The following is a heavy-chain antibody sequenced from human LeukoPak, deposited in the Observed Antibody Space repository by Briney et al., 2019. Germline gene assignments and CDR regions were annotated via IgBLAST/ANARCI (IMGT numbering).Heavy chain of an antibody. CDR3: ARRAYYYGSGSYRDYYYCYMDV. CDR1: GGSISSGSYY. CDR2: IYTSGST. J-gene: IGHJ6*03. Sequence: SQTLSLTCTVSGGSISSGSYYWSWIRQPAGKGLEWIGRIYTSGSTNYNPSLKSRVTISVDTSKNQFSLKLSSVTAADTAVYYCARRAYYYGSGSYRDYYYCYMDVWGKGTTVTVSS. V-gene: IGHV4-61*02. D-gene: IGHD3-10*01.